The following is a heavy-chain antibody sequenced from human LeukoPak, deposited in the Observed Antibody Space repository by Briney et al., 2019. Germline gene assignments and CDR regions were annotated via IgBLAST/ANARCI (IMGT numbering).Heavy chain of an antibody. V-gene: IGHV4-59*01. J-gene: IGHJ5*02. Sequence: PSETLSLTCTVSGGSISSYYWSWIRQPPGKGLEWIGYIYYSGSTNYNPSLKSRVTISVDTSKNQFSLKLSSVTAADTAVYYCARVAGYYYGSGSYLSWFDPWGQGTLVTVSS. CDR2: IYYSGST. D-gene: IGHD3-10*01. CDR3: ARVAGYYYGSGSYLSWFDP. CDR1: GGSISSYY.